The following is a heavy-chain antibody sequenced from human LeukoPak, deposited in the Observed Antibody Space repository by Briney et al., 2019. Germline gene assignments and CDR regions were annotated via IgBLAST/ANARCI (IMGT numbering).Heavy chain of an antibody. Sequence: SVKVSCKASGGTFSSYAISWVRQAPGQGLEWMGGIIPIFGTANYAQKLQGRVTMTTDTSTSTAYMELRSLRSDDTAVYYCARDLNCSGGSCDTRWFDPWGQGTLVTVSS. CDR3: ARDLNCSGGSCDTRWFDP. D-gene: IGHD2-15*01. CDR2: IIPIFGTA. J-gene: IGHJ5*02. V-gene: IGHV1-69*05. CDR1: GGTFSSYA.